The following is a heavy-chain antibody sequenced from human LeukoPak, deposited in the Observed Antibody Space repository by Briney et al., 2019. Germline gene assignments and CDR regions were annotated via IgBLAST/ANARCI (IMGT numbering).Heavy chain of an antibody. J-gene: IGHJ4*02. CDR2: INPNSGGT. CDR1: GYTFTGYY. V-gene: IGHV1-2*02. CDR3: ARDPLGTFGESDY. Sequence: GASVKVSCKASGYTFTGYYMHWGRHGPGQGLEWVGWINPNSGGTNYAQKFQGRVTMTRDTSISTAYMELSRLRSDDRAVYYCARDPLGTFGESDYWGQGTLVTVSS. D-gene: IGHD3-10*01.